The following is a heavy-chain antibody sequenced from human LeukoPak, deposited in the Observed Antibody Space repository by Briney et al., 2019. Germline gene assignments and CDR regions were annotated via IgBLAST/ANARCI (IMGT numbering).Heavy chain of an antibody. CDR2: IYPGDSDT. CDR3: ARQTADSSGYFDY. CDR1: GYSFTSYW. D-gene: IGHD3-22*01. Sequence: GESLKISCKGSGYSFTSYWIGWVRQMPGKGLEWTGIIYPGDSDTRYSPSFQGQVTISADKSISTAYLQWSSLKASDTAMYYCARQTADSSGYFDYWGQGTLVTVSS. J-gene: IGHJ4*02. V-gene: IGHV5-51*01.